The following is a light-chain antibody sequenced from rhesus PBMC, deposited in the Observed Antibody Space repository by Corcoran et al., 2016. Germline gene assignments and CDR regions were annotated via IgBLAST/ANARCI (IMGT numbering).Light chain of an antibody. CDR2: AAS. CDR1: QTISSY. J-gene: IGKJ3*01. Sequence: DIQMTQSPSSLSASVGDRVTITCRASQTISSYLAWYQQKPGKVPKLLIYAASSLESGVPSRFSGSGSGTEFTLTISSLQPKDFATYYCQQHNSHPFTFGPGTKLDIK. V-gene: IGKV1-44*02. CDR3: QQHNSHPFT.